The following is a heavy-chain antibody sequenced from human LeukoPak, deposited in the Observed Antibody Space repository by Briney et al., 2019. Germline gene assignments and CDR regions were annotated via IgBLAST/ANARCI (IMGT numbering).Heavy chain of an antibody. V-gene: IGHV3-7*01. D-gene: IGHD4-23*01. CDR3: ARTPYGGNSVWFDP. CDR1: GFTFSSYW. J-gene: IGHJ5*02. CDR2: IKQDGSEE. Sequence: GGSLRLSCAASGFTFSSYWMSWVRQAPGKGLEWVANIKQDGSEEYYVDSVKGRFTISRDNAKNSLYLQMDSLRAEDTAVYYCARTPYGGNSVWFDPWGQGTLVTVSS.